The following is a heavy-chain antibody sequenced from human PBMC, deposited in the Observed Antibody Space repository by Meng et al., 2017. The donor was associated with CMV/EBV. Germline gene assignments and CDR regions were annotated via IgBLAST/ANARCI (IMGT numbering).Heavy chain of an antibody. CDR2: IIPIFGTA. CDR1: GGTFSSYA. J-gene: IGHJ6*02. CDR3: ARTRLTTRFYYYGMDV. V-gene: IGHV1-69*05. Sequence: ASVKVSCKASGGTFSSYAISWVRQAPGQGLEWMGGIIPIFGTANYAQKFQGRVTITTDESTSTAYMELSSLRSEDTAVYYCARTRLTTRFYYYGMDVWGQGTTVTVSS. D-gene: IGHD1-1*01.